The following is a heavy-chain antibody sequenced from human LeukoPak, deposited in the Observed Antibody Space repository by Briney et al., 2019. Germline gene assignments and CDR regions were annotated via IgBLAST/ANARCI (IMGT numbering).Heavy chain of an antibody. D-gene: IGHD6-13*01. CDR2: IYYSGST. V-gene: IGHV4-59*01. CDR1: GGSFSGYY. CDR3: ARSSSSWYRGGGDWFDP. J-gene: IGHJ5*02. Sequence: PSETLSLTCAVYGGSFSGYYWSWIRQPPGKGLEWIGYIYYSGSTNYNPSLKSRVTISVDTSKNQFSLKLSSVTAADTAVYYCARSSSSWYRGGGDWFDPWGQGTLVTVSS.